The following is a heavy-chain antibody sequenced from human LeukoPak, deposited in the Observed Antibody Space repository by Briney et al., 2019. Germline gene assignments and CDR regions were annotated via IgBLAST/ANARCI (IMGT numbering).Heavy chain of an antibody. CDR3: ARGVVPAATYAFDI. CDR1: GFTFSSYA. Sequence: GGSPRLSCAASGFTFSSYAMHWVRQAPGKGLEWVAVISYDGSNKYYADSVKGRFTISRDNSKNTLYLQMNSLRAEDTAVYYCARGVVPAATYAFDIWGQGTMVTVSS. J-gene: IGHJ3*02. V-gene: IGHV3-30*04. CDR2: ISYDGSNK. D-gene: IGHD2-2*01.